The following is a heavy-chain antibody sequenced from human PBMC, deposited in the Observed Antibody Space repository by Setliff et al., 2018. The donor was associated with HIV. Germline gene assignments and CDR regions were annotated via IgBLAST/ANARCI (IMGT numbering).Heavy chain of an antibody. CDR3: ANGGSGGQFDH. Sequence: SVKVSCKASGNTFSSYGITWVRQAPGQGLEWMGGTTPLLGTTNYAQKFQGRVIITRDTSASTAFMEMSRLRSEDTAVYFCANGGSGGQFDHWGQGTLVTVSS. J-gene: IGHJ4*02. D-gene: IGHD3-16*01. CDR2: TTPLLGTT. V-gene: IGHV1-69*10. CDR1: GNTFSSYG.